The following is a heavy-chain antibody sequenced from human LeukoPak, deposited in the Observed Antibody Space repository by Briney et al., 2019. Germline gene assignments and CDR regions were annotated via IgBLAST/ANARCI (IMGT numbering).Heavy chain of an antibody. CDR2: IFYSHSGST. V-gene: IGHV4-59*08. J-gene: IGHJ4*02. CDR1: GGSISFSY. D-gene: IGHD2-21*01. CDR3: ARHVERMGYFDY. Sequence: PSETLSLTCTVSGGSISFSYWSWIRQPPGKGLELIGYIFYSHSGSTNYNPSLKSRVTISVDTSKNQFSLNLSPVTAADTAVYYCARHVERMGYFDYWGQGTLVTVSS.